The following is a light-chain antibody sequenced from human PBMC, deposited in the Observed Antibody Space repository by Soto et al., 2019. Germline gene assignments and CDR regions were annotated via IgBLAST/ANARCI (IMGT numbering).Light chain of an antibody. CDR2: INN. Sequence: QSVLTQPPSASGAPGQRVTISCSGSDSNVGSTAVNWYQQVPGTAPKPLIFINNQRPSGVPDRFSGSKSGTSASLAISGLQAEDEADYYCSAWDDSLHVWLFGGGTKLTVL. CDR3: SAWDDSLHVWL. J-gene: IGLJ3*02. CDR1: DSNVGSTA. V-gene: IGLV1-44*01.